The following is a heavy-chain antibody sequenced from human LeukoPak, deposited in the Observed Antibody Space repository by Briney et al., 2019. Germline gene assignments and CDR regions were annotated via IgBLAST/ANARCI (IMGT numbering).Heavy chain of an antibody. CDR2: IKQDGSEK. CDR1: GFTFSSYW. CDR3: ARATTPGYYYDSSGYVDAFDI. Sequence: GGSLRLSCATSGFTFSSYWMSWVRQAPGKGLEWVANIKQDGSEKYYVDSVKGRFTISRDNAKNSLYLQMNSLRAEDTAVYYCARATTPGYYYDSSGYVDAFDIWGQGTMVTVSS. D-gene: IGHD3-22*01. J-gene: IGHJ3*02. V-gene: IGHV3-7*01.